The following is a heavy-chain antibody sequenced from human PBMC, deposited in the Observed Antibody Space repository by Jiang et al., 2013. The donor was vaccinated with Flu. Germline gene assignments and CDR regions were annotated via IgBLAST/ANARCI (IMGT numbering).Heavy chain of an antibody. V-gene: IGHV2-70*11. CDR3: ARIRHSLWGYGMDV. J-gene: IGHJ6*02. Sequence: KPTQTLTLTCIFSGFSLSTRGMCVSWIRQPPGKALEWLARIDWDDDTYYSTSLETRLTISKDTSKNQVVLTLTNVDPVDTATYYCARIRHSLWGYGMDVWGQGTTVTVSS. D-gene: IGHD3-16*01. CDR1: GFSLSTRGMC. CDR2: IDWDDDT.